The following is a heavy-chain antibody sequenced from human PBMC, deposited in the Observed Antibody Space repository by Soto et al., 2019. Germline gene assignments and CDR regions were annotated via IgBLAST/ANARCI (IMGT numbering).Heavy chain of an antibody. CDR2: IGGTGNNI. Sequence: GASLRLSCAASGFTFGNYAMSWVRQAPGKGLQWVSAIGGTGNNIYYADSVKGRFIISRDKSKNTLYLHMNSLRAEDTAVYYWAKVNTGIQQWLVYFDCWGQGSMVPVSS. D-gene: IGHD6-19*01. V-gene: IGHV3-23*01. J-gene: IGHJ4*02. CDR1: GFTFGNYA. CDR3: AKVNTGIQQWLVYFDC.